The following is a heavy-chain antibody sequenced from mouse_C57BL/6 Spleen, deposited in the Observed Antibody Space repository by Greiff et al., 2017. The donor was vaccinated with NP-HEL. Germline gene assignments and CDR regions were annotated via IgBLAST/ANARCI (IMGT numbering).Heavy chain of an antibody. CDR3: ARDYYGSSYGFAY. V-gene: IGHV1-55*01. D-gene: IGHD1-1*01. CDR1: GYTFTSYW. J-gene: IGHJ3*01. CDR2: IYPGSGST. Sequence: QVQLQQPGAELVKPGASVKMSCKASGYTFTSYWITWVKQRPGQGLEWLGDIYPGSGSTNYTEKFESKATLTVDTSSSTAYMQHSSQTSEDSAGYYCARDYYGSSYGFAYWGQGTLVTVAA.